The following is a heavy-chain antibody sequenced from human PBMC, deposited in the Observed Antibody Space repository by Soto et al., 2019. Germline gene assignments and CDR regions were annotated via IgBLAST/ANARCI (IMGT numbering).Heavy chain of an antibody. Sequence: TGGSLRLSCAASGFTFSSYAMSWVRQAPGKGLEWVSAISGSGGSTYYADSVKGRFTISRDNSKNTLYLQMNSLRAEDTAVYYCAKDTFFGSYYGYFDYWGQGTLVTVSS. CDR1: GFTFSSYA. CDR2: ISGSGGST. D-gene: IGHD1-26*01. J-gene: IGHJ4*02. CDR3: AKDTFFGSYYGYFDY. V-gene: IGHV3-23*01.